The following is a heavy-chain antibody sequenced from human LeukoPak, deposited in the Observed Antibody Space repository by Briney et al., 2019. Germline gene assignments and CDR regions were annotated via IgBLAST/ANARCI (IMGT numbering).Heavy chain of an antibody. CDR3: ARSYDISGYQARGFDY. D-gene: IGHD3-22*01. J-gene: IGHJ4*02. Sequence: KTSETLSLTCTVSGGSISSGSYHWHWIRQPAGKALEWIGRVHSGGSDYNPSLKSRVTISEDTPKNQFALKLSSVTAADTAVYYCARSYDISGYQARGFDYWGQGILVTVSS. V-gene: IGHV4-61*02. CDR2: VHSGGS. CDR1: GGSISSGSYH.